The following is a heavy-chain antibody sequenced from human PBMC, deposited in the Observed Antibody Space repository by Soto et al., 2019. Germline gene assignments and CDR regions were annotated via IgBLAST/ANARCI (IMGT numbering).Heavy chain of an antibody. CDR1: GGSFSGYY. J-gene: IGHJ4*02. Sequence: QVQLQQWGAGLLKPSDTLSLTCAVYGGSFSGYYWSWIRQPPGKGLEWIGEISDSGSTNYNPSLKSRVTILVDTSKKQFSLKLTSVTAADTAVYYCARGLFAITFGGIIVPRLYFDSWGQGPLVSVSS. CDR3: ARGLFAITFGGIIVPRLYFDS. V-gene: IGHV4-34*01. D-gene: IGHD3-16*02. CDR2: ISDSGST.